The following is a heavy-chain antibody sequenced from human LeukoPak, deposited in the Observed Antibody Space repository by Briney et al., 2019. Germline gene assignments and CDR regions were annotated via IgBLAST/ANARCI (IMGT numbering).Heavy chain of an antibody. CDR3: ARTGGGGNSFDY. V-gene: IGHV1-69*04. CDR2: IFPTIDIT. D-gene: IGHD4-23*01. Sequence: GSSVTVSCKTSGGAFDNFAISWVRQAPGQGLEWMGRIFPTIDITNYAPKFQGRVTFTADKSTGTAYMELSTVRSEDTAVYYCARTGGGGNSFDYWGQGTLVTVSS. CDR1: GGAFDNFA. J-gene: IGHJ4*02.